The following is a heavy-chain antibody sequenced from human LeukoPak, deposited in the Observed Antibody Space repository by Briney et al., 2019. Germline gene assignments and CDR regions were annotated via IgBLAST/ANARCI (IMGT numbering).Heavy chain of an antibody. J-gene: IGHJ4*02. CDR2: IIPIFGTA. D-gene: IGHD3-22*01. Sequence: ASVTVSCKASGGTFSIYAISWVRQAPGQGLEWMGGIIPIFGTANYAQKFQGRVTITADESTSTAYMELSSLRSEDTAVYYCARDSGHYDSSGFPLYYFDYWGQGTLVTVSS. CDR1: GGTFSIYA. CDR3: ARDSGHYDSSGFPLYYFDY. V-gene: IGHV1-69*13.